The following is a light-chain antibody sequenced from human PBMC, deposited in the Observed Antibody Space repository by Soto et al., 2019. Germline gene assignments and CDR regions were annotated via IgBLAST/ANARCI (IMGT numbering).Light chain of an antibody. CDR3: QQYGSTPLT. CDR1: QSLRSNY. CDR2: DAS. V-gene: IGKV3-20*01. Sequence: EIVLTQSPDTLSLSPGERATLSCRASQSLRSNYLAWYQQKPGQAPRFLIYDASSSATGIPDRFSGGGSGTDFTLTVSRLEAEDLAVYYCQQYGSTPLTFGGGTKVDIK. J-gene: IGKJ4*01.